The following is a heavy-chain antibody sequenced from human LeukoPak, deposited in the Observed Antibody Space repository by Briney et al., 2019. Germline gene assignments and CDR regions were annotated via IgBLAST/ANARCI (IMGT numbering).Heavy chain of an antibody. D-gene: IGHD4-17*01. J-gene: IGHJ4*02. Sequence: ASVKVSCKPSGYTFTSYGISWVRQAPGQGPEWMGWISGYNGNTNYAQTLQGRVTVTTDTSTSTAYMELGSLRADDTAVYYCGRDGGDYVLSYWGQGTVVIVSS. CDR1: GYTFTSYG. CDR2: ISGYNGNT. CDR3: GRDGGDYVLSY. V-gene: IGHV1-18*01.